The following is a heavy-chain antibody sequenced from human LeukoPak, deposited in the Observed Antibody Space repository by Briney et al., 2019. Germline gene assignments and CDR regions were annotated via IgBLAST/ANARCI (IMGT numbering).Heavy chain of an antibody. CDR1: GFSFTTFW. Sequence: GESLKISCKGSGFSFTTFWIGWVRQVPGKGLEWVGIIYPGDSAARYSPSFQGQVTMSADKSISTAYLQWSSLKVSDTAIYYCATSGEDRHKKKNYFDYWGQGTLVTVSS. J-gene: IGHJ4*02. D-gene: IGHD3-16*01. V-gene: IGHV5-51*01. CDR3: ATSGEDRHKKKNYFDY. CDR2: IYPGDSAA.